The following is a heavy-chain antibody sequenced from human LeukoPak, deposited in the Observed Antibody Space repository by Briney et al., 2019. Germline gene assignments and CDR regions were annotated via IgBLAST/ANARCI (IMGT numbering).Heavy chain of an antibody. D-gene: IGHD4-23*01. CDR1: GFTFSTYN. CDR2: ITSSSGTI. J-gene: IGHJ4*02. V-gene: IGHV3-48*04. Sequence: GGSLRLSCAASGFTFSTYNMNWVRQAPGKGLEWVSYITSSSGTIHYADSVKGRFTISRDNAKNSLYLQMNSLRAEDTAVYYCASLTTVVTPFDYWGQGTLIAVSS. CDR3: ASLTTVVTPFDY.